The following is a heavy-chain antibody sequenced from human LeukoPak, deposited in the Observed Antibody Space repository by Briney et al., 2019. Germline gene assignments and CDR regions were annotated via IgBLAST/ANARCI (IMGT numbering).Heavy chain of an antibody. Sequence: PSETLSLTCTVSGYSISSGYYWGWIRQPPGKGLEWIGSIYHSGSTYYNPSLKSRVTISVDTSKNQFSLKLSSVTAADTAVYYCARYVKGLYYYDSSGYSNWFDPWGQGTLVTVSS. CDR3: ARYVKGLYYYDSSGYSNWFDP. D-gene: IGHD3-22*01. J-gene: IGHJ5*02. CDR2: IYHSGST. CDR1: GYSISSGYY. V-gene: IGHV4-38-2*02.